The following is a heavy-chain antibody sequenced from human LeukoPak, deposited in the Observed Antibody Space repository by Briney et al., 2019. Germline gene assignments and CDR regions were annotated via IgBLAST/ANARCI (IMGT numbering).Heavy chain of an antibody. V-gene: IGHV3-33*01. Sequence: PGGSLRLSCAASGFTFSSYGMHWVRQAPGKGLEWVAVIWYDGSNKYYADSVKGRFTISRDNSKNTLYLQMNGLRAEDTAVYYCAREGDVDTAMVFDYWGQGTLVTVSS. CDR1: GFTFSSYG. J-gene: IGHJ4*02. CDR3: AREGDVDTAMVFDY. D-gene: IGHD5-18*01. CDR2: IWYDGSNK.